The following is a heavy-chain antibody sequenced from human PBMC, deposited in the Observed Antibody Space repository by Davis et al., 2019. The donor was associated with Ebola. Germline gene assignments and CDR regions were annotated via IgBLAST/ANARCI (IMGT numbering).Heavy chain of an antibody. CDR3: ARPRYCSGGSCYYDWYFDL. Sequence: SVKVSCKASGGTFSSYAISWVRQAPGQGLEWMGGIIPIFGTANYAQKFQGRVTITADKSTSTAYMELSSLRSEDTAVYYCARPRYCSGGSCYYDWYFDLWGRGTLVTVSS. D-gene: IGHD2-15*01. J-gene: IGHJ2*01. CDR2: IIPIFGTA. CDR1: GGTFSSYA. V-gene: IGHV1-69*06.